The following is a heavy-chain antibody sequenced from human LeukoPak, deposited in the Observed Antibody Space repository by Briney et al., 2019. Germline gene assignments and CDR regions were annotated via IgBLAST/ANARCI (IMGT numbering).Heavy chain of an antibody. Sequence: GGSLRLSCAASGFTFSSSAMSWVPQAPGKGLDWVSSISGSSGNTYYADSVRGRFTISKDNSKNTLYLQMNSLRAEDTAVYYCAKEGVTPRYYYMDVWGKGTTVTISS. CDR1: GFTFSSSA. CDR3: AKEGVTPRYYYMDV. D-gene: IGHD4-23*01. J-gene: IGHJ6*03. V-gene: IGHV3-23*01. CDR2: ISGSSGNT.